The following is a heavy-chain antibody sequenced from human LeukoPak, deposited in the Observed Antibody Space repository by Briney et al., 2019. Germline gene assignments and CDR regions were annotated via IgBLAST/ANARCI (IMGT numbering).Heavy chain of an antibody. CDR1: GFTFSSYA. J-gene: IGHJ4*02. CDR3: AKVQSSTSQYYFDY. CDR2: ISGSGGST. D-gene: IGHD2-2*01. Sequence: QSGGSLRLSCAASGFTFSSYAMSWVRQAPGKGLEWVSAISGSGGSTYYADSVKGRFTISRDNSKNTLYLQMNSLRAEDTAVYYCAKVQSSTSQYYFDYWGQGTLVTVSS. V-gene: IGHV3-23*01.